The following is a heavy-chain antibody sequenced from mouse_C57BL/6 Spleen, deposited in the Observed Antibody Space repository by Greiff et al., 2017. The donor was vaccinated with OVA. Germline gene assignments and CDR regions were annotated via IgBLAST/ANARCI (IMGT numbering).Heavy chain of an antibody. CDR1: GYSITSGYY. CDR2: ISYDGSN. J-gene: IGHJ1*03. CDR3: ARYYGSSYWYFDV. D-gene: IGHD1-1*01. Sequence: EVKLQESGPGLVKPSQSLSLTCSVTGYSITSGYYWNWIRQFPGNKLEWIGYISYDGSNNYNPSLKNRISITRDTSKNQFFLKLNSVTTEDTATYYCARYYGSSYWYFDVWGTGTTVTVSS. V-gene: IGHV3-6*01.